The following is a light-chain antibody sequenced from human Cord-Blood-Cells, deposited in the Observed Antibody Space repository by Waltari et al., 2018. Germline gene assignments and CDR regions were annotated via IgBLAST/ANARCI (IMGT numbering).Light chain of an antibody. CDR1: QSVLYSSNNKNY. J-gene: IGKJ1*01. CDR3: QQYYSTPWT. Sequence: DIVMTQSPDSLAVSLGERATINCKSSQSVLYSSNNKNYLAWYQQKPGQPPRMLMYWASTRESGVPDRFSGSGSGTDFTLANSSLKAEDVAVYYCQQYYSTPWTFGQGTKVEIK. CDR2: WAS. V-gene: IGKV4-1*01.